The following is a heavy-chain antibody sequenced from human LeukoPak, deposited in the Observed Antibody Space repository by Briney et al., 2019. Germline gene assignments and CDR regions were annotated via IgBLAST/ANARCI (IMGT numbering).Heavy chain of an antibody. CDR2: INPNSGGT. Sequence: ASVKVSCKASGYTFTRYYMHWVRQAPGQGRERMGWINPNSGGTNYAQKFQGRDTMTRDTYISTAYMELSRLRSDDTAVYYCARLVVVAADDYWGQGTLVTVSS. J-gene: IGHJ4*02. CDR1: GYTFTRYY. CDR3: ARLVVVAADDY. V-gene: IGHV1-2*02. D-gene: IGHD2-15*01.